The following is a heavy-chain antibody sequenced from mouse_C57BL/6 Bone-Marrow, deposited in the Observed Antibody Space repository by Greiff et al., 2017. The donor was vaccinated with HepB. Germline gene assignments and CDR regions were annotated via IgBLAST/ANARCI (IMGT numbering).Heavy chain of an antibody. Sequence: QVQLQQPGAELVMPGASVKLSCKASGYTFTSYWMHWVKQRPGQGLEWIGEIDPSDSYTHYNQKFKGKSTLTVDKSSSTAYMQLSSLTSEDSAVYYCASEGDYPWFAYWGQGTLVTVSA. D-gene: IGHD2-4*01. J-gene: IGHJ3*01. CDR1: GYTFTSYW. CDR2: IDPSDSYT. CDR3: ASEGDYPWFAY. V-gene: IGHV1-69*01.